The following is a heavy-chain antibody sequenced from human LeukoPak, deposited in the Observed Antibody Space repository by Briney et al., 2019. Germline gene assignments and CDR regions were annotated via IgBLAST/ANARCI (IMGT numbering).Heavy chain of an antibody. Sequence: GGSLRLSCAASGFTFSSYWMHWVRQAPGKGLVWVSRIASDGSTVYADSVKGRFTISRDNAKDTVYPQMNSLRVVDTAVYYCIGSGGWPGYWGQGTLVTVSS. CDR1: GFTFSSYW. V-gene: IGHV3-74*01. D-gene: IGHD1-26*01. J-gene: IGHJ4*02. CDR3: IGSGGWPGY. CDR2: IASDGST.